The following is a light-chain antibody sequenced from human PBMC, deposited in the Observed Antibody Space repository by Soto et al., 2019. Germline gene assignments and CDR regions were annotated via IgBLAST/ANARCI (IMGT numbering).Light chain of an antibody. CDR1: QSAGNF. J-gene: IGKJ5*01. CDR2: YIS. Sequence: ELVSPPSPATPSVSPGERASLSGRASQSAGNFLAWYQQKPGQAPRLLIYYISTRATGIPARFSGSGSGTEFTLTINSLQSEDSAVYYCQQHNQWPITGGQGTQREIK. CDR3: QQHNQWPIT. V-gene: IGKV3D-15*01.